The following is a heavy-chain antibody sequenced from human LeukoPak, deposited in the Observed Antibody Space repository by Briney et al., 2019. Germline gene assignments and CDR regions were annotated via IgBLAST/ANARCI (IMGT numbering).Heavy chain of an antibody. CDR1: GFTFSSFA. Sequence: AGTLRLSCEASGFTFSSFAMSWVRQAPGMGLEWVSGISFSGATTYYTDSVKGRFTISRDNSKNTLDLQMNSLRADDTAVYYCARGIYNPDYWGQGTLVTVSS. D-gene: IGHD1-14*01. V-gene: IGHV3-23*01. J-gene: IGHJ4*02. CDR3: ARGIYNPDY. CDR2: ISFSGATT.